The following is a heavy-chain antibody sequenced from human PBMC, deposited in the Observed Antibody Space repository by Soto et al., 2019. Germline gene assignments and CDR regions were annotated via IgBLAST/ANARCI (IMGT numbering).Heavy chain of an antibody. CDR3: ARDLEPIAVAGTTFYYFDY. J-gene: IGHJ4*02. CDR2: INPSGGST. CDR1: GYTFTSYY. D-gene: IGHD6-19*01. Sequence: ASVKVSCKASGYTFTSYYMHWVRQAPGQGLEWMGIINPSGGSTSYAQKFQGRVTMTRDTSTSTVYMELSSLRSEDTAVYYCARDLEPIAVAGTTFYYFDYWGQGTLVTVSS. V-gene: IGHV1-46*01.